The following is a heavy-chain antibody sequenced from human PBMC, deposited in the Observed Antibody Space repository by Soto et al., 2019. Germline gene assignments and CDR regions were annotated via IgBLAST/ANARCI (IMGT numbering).Heavy chain of an antibody. Sequence: GGSVRLSCAASGFSFSGSAMHWVRRASGKGLEWVGRIRSKANNYATAYAASVEGRFTISRDDSKNTAHLQMNSLKTEDTAVYYCASDTARVYYGLDVWGLGTTVTVS. V-gene: IGHV3-73*01. CDR3: ASDTARVYYGLDV. D-gene: IGHD5-18*01. CDR1: GFSFSGSA. J-gene: IGHJ6*02. CDR2: IRSKANNYAT.